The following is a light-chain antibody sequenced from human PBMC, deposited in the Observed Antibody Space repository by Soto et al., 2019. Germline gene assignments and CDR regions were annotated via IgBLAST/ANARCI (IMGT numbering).Light chain of an antibody. Sequence: IVMTQSPATLSVSPGERATLSCRASQSVSSNLAWFQQKPGQPPRLLIYGASTRATGIPARFSGGESGTEFTLTISSLQSEDFAVYYCQQYINWPITFGPGTKVDIK. CDR3: QQYINWPIT. J-gene: IGKJ3*01. V-gene: IGKV3-15*01. CDR2: GAS. CDR1: QSVSSN.